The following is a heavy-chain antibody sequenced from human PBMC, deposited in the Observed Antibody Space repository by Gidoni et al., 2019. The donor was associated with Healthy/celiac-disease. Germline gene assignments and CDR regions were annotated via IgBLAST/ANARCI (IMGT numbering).Heavy chain of an antibody. CDR2: ISYDGSNK. Sequence: QVQLVESGGGVVQPGRSLRLSCAASGFTFSSYGMHWVRQAPGKGLEWVAVISYDGSNKYYADSVKGRFTISRDNSKNTLYLQMNSLRAEDTAVYYCVVQGRYGMDVWGQGTTVTVSS. D-gene: IGHD3-10*01. J-gene: IGHJ6*02. CDR3: VVQGRYGMDV. V-gene: IGHV3-30*03. CDR1: GFTFSSYG.